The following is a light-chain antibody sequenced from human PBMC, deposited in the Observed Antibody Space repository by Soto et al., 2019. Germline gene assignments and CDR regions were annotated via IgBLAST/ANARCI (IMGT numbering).Light chain of an antibody. CDR3: QQYGSSPWT. CDR1: QSVSSNY. Sequence: EIELTQSPATLSSSQGERATLSCRASQSVSSNYLAWYQQKPDHAPRLLIYAASIKATGTPDRFSGSGAGTEFTLTISRLESEDFAIYYCQQYGSSPWTFGHGTKMEIK. V-gene: IGKV3-20*01. CDR2: AAS. J-gene: IGKJ1*01.